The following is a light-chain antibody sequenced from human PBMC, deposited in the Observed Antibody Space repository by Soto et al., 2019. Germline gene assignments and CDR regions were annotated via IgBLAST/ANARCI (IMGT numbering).Light chain of an antibody. CDR2: GVS. CDR1: QSVPSNF. CDR3: QQYDSSWT. J-gene: IGKJ1*01. Sequence: EIVLTQSPGTLSLSPGERATLSCRASQSVPSNFLAWYQQKPGQAPILLIYGVSRRATGIPARFSGSGSGTAFTLTISRLEPEDFAVYYCQQYDSSWTFGQGTKVEIK. V-gene: IGKV3-20*01.